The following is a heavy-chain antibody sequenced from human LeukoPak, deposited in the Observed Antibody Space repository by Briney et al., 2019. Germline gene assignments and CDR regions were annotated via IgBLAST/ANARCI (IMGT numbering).Heavy chain of an antibody. CDR3: ARARGYSGYHPIDY. J-gene: IGHJ4*02. Sequence: ASVKVSCKASGGTFSSYAISWVRQAPGQGLEWMGTINPNDGSTSYAQNFQGRVTMTRDTSTSTVYMELSSLRSEDTAVLYCARARGYSGYHPIDYWGQGTLVTVSS. CDR1: GGTFSSYA. D-gene: IGHD5-12*01. V-gene: IGHV1-46*01. CDR2: INPNDGST.